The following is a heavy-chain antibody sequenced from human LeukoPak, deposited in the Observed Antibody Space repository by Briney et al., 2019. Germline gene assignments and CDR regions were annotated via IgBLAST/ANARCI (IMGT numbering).Heavy chain of an antibody. CDR1: GYTFTGYY. D-gene: IGHD6-13*01. Sequence: ASVKVSCKASGYTFTGYYLHWVRQAPGQGLEWMGWINPNTGGTKYAQKFQDRVTMTRDTSINTAYMELSRLRSDDTGVYYCARGRVSGSSWNWGQGTLVTISS. CDR2: INPNTGGT. CDR3: ARGRVSGSSWN. J-gene: IGHJ4*02. V-gene: IGHV1-2*02.